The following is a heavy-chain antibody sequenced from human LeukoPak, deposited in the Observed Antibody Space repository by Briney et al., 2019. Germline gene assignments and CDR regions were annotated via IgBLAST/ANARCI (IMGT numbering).Heavy chain of an antibody. V-gene: IGHV4-61*02. CDR2: IYTSGST. Sequence: SQTLSLTCTVSGGSISSGSYYWSWIRQPAGKGLEWIGRIYTSGSTNYNPSLKSRVTISVDTSKSQFSLKLSSVTAADTAVYYCARRPYYYDSSGRNWFDPWGQGTLVTVSS. CDR3: ARRPYYYDSSGRNWFDP. D-gene: IGHD3-22*01. CDR1: GGSISSGSYY. J-gene: IGHJ5*02.